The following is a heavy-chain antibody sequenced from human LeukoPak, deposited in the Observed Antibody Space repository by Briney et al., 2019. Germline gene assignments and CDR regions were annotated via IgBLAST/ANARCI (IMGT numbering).Heavy chain of an antibody. Sequence: GRSLRLSCAASGFTFSSYAMHWVRQAPGKGLEWVAVISYDGSNKYYADSVKGRFTISRDNSKNTLYLQMNSLRAEDTAVYYCARVSVFDYWGQGTLVTVSS. CDR1: GFTFSSYA. D-gene: IGHD5/OR15-5a*01. CDR3: ARVSVFDY. V-gene: IGHV3-30-3*01. J-gene: IGHJ4*02. CDR2: ISYDGSNK.